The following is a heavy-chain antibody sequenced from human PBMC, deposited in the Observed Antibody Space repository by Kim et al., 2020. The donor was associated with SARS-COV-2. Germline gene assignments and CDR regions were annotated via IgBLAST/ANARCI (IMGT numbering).Heavy chain of an antibody. D-gene: IGHD3-3*01. Sequence: RVTISVDTSKNQFSLKLSSVTAADTAVYYCARDDAFWSGYYVLVPYGMDVWGQGTTVTVSS. V-gene: IGHV4-39*07. J-gene: IGHJ6*02. CDR3: ARDDAFWSGYYVLVPYGMDV.